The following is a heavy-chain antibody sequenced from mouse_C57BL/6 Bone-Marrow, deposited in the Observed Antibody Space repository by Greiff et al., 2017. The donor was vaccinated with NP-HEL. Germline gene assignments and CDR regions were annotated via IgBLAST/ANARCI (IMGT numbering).Heavy chain of an antibody. CDR2: IDPSDSYT. D-gene: IGHD1-1*01. Sequence: QVQLQQPGAELVKPGASVKLSCKASGYTFTSYWMQWVKQRPGQGLEWIGEIDPSDSYTNYNQKFKGKATLTVDTSSSTAYMQLSSLTSEDSAVYYCARSNGYYYGSSYLYYYAMDYWGQGTSVTVSS. CDR3: ARSNGYYYGSSYLYYYAMDY. CDR1: GYTFTSYW. V-gene: IGHV1-50*01. J-gene: IGHJ4*01.